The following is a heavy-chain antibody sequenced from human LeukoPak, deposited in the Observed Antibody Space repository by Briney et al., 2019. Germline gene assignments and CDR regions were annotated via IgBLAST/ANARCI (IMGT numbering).Heavy chain of an antibody. CDR1: GYTFTSYG. Sequence: ASVKVSCKASGYTFTSYGISWVRQAPGQGLEWMGSISPYTGNTKYAERFQHRVIMTTDTSTRTAYMELRSMRSDDTAAFYCARDQYDSVWGSYRPYFDYWGQGTQVTVSS. V-gene: IGHV1-18*04. CDR3: ARDQYDSVWGSYRPYFDY. CDR2: ISPYTGNT. D-gene: IGHD3-16*02. J-gene: IGHJ4*02.